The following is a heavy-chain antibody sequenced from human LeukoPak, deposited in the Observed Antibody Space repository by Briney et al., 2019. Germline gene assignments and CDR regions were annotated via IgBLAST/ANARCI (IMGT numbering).Heavy chain of an antibody. CDR3: AKVLEWLAPDYYYGMDV. CDR1: GFTFSSYA. D-gene: IGHD6-19*01. J-gene: IGHJ6*02. V-gene: IGHV3-23*01. Sequence: GGSLRLSCAASGFTFSSYAMSWVRQAPGKGLEWVSAISGSGGSTYYADSVKGRFTISRDNSKNTLYLQMNSLRAEDTAVYYSAKVLEWLAPDYYYGMDVWGQGTTVTVSS. CDR2: ISGSGGST.